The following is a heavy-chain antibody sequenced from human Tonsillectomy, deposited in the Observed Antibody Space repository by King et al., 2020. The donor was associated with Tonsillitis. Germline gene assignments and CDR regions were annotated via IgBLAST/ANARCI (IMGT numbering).Heavy chain of an antibody. CDR1: GFTFSTYA. CDR2: ISYDGSNK. CDR3: ARDYCSSTSCPYGMDV. J-gene: IGHJ6*02. V-gene: IGHV3-30*09. D-gene: IGHD2-2*01. Sequence: QLVQSGGGVVQPGRSLRLSCAASGFTFSTYAMHWVRQAPGKGLEWVAVISYDGSNKYYADSVKGRFALSGDNSKSTLYLQLNILRAEDTAVYYCARDYCSSTSCPYGMDVWGQGTTVTVSS.